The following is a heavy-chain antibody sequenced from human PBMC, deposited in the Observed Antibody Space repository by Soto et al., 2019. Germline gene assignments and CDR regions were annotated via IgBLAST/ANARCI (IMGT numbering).Heavy chain of an antibody. Sequence: EVQLVESGGGLVQPGGSLRLSCAVSGFTFSSSEMYWVRQAPGKGLEWISYIHPGGQPIFYAASVKGRFTISRDKANNSLFLQMNSLRAEDTAVYYCARRASRWGQGTMVTVSS. CDR1: GFTFSSSE. V-gene: IGHV3-48*03. CDR3: ARRASR. J-gene: IGHJ3*01. CDR2: IHPGGQPI. D-gene: IGHD1-26*01.